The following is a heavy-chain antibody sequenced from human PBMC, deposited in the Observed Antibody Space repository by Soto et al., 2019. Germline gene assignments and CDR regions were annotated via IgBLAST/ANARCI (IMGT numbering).Heavy chain of an antibody. V-gene: IGHV4-4*02. CDR3: ARVSGSYYYGMDV. D-gene: IGHD1-26*01. Sequence: SETMCLTCAVSGGNIRSSDWWRWIRQPPGKGLEWIGEIYHSGSTNYNPSLKSRVTISVDKSKNQFSLRLTSVTAADTAVYYCARVSGSYYYGMDVWGQGTTVTVSS. CDR2: IYHSGST. J-gene: IGHJ6*02. CDR1: GGNIRSSDW.